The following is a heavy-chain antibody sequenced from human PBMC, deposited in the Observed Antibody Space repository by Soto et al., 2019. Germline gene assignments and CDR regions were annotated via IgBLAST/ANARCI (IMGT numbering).Heavy chain of an antibody. CDR1: GFTIRNYA. CDR2: ISGSSDRP. CDR3: EGSWT. J-gene: IGHJ3*01. Sequence: EVQVLESGGDLVQPGGSLRLSCAASGFTIRNYAMSWVRQAPGKALEWVSGISGSSDRPYYADSVKGRFTISKDTSSNTLYLQMNSLRVEDTAVYHCEGSWTWGQGTMVTVSS. D-gene: IGHD5-12*01. V-gene: IGHV3-23*01.